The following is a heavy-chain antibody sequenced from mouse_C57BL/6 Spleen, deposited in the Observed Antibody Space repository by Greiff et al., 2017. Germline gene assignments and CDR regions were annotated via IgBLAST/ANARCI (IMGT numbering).Heavy chain of an antibody. J-gene: IGHJ2*01. Sequence: VQLKESGAELVRPGASVKLSCTASGFNIKDDYMHWVKQRPEQGLEWIGWIDPENGDTEYASKFQGKATITADTSSNTAYLQLSSLTSEDTAVYYCTYLLPFDYWGQGTTLTVSS. CDR2: IDPENGDT. D-gene: IGHD2-1*01. V-gene: IGHV14-4*01. CDR1: GFNIKDDY. CDR3: TYLLPFDY.